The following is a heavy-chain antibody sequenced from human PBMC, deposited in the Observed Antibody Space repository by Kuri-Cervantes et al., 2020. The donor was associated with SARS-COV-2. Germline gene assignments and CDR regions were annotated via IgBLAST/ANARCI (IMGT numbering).Heavy chain of an antibody. Sequence: GSLRLSCAVYGGSFSGYYWSWIRQPPGKGLEWIGEINHSGSTNYSPSLKSRVTISVDTSKNQFSLKLSSVTAADTAVYYCARWGYSRGAFDIWGQGTMVTVSS. CDR3: ARWGYSRGAFDI. CDR2: INHSGST. CDR1: GGSFSGYY. V-gene: IGHV4-34*01. J-gene: IGHJ3*02. D-gene: IGHD5-18*01.